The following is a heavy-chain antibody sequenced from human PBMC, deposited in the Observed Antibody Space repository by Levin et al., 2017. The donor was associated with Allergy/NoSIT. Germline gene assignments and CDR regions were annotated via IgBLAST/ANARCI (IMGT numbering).Heavy chain of an antibody. CDR3: AKLDDIVVVVGAALDY. D-gene: IGHD2-15*01. CDR2: ISGSGSAT. Sequence: ASVKVSCAASGLRFSSFAMNWVRQAPGKGLEWVSSISGSGSATHYADSVKGRFTISRDNSKNTVYLQMNSLRAEDTAVYYCAKLDDIVVVVGAALDYWGLGTLVTVSS. CDR1: GLRFSSFA. V-gene: IGHV3-23*01. J-gene: IGHJ4*02.